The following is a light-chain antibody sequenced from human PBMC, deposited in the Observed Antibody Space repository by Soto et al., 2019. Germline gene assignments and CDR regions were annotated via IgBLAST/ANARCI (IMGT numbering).Light chain of an antibody. J-gene: IGLJ1*01. CDR1: SSDVGSYNL. V-gene: IGLV2-23*02. CDR2: EVN. CDR3: YSYAGSSTYV. Sequence: QSALAQPASVSGSPGQSITISCTGTSSDVGSYNLVSWYQQHPGKAPKLMIYEVNKRPSGVSSRFSGSKSGNTASLTISGLQAEDEADYYCYSYAGSSTYVFGTGTKLTVL.